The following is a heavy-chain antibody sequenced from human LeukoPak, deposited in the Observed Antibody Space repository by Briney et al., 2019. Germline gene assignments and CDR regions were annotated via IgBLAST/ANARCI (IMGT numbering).Heavy chain of an antibody. CDR3: ARDRGGWYKDALDV. Sequence: GRSLRLSCAASGFTFSSYGMHWVRQAPGKGLEWMAVISYDGNKQYYADSVKGRFTISRDNSKNTIYLQVNSLRPEDTAVYYCARDRGGWYKDALDVWGQGTTLTVPS. D-gene: IGHD6-19*01. V-gene: IGHV3-30*19. J-gene: IGHJ3*01. CDR1: GFTFSSYG. CDR2: ISYDGNKQ.